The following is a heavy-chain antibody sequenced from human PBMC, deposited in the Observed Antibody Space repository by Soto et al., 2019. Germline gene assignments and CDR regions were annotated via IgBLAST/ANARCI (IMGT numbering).Heavy chain of an antibody. CDR3: ASERYCSGGSCYRNYYYYGMDV. J-gene: IGHJ6*02. Sequence: QVQLQQWGAGLLKPSETLSLTCAVYGGSFSGYYWSWIRQPPGKGLEWIGEINHSGSTNYNPSLKSRVTISVDTSKNQFSLKLSSVTAADTAVYYCASERYCSGGSCYRNYYYYGMDVWGQGTTVTVSS. D-gene: IGHD2-15*01. CDR1: GGSFSGYY. V-gene: IGHV4-34*01. CDR2: INHSGST.